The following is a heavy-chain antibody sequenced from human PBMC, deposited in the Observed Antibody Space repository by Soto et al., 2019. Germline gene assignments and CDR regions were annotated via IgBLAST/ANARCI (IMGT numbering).Heavy chain of an antibody. CDR3: ARDLQTYCSGGSCLRSYYYYYGMDV. D-gene: IGHD2-15*01. J-gene: IGHJ6*02. CDR1: GGTFSSYA. V-gene: IGHV1-69*13. CDR2: IIPRIDSA. Sequence: SVKVSCKASGGTFSSYAISWVRQAPGQGLEWMGGIIPRIDSANYAQKFQGRATITADESTSTAYMELSSLRSEDTAVYYCARDLQTYCSGGSCLRSYYYYYGMDVWGQGTTVTVSS.